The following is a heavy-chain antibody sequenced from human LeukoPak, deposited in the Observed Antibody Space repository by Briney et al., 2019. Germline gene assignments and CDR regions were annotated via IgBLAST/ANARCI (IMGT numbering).Heavy chain of an antibody. CDR2: ISWNSGSI. V-gene: IGHV3-9*01. Sequence: AGRSLRLSCAASGFTFGDYAMHWVRQAPGKGLEWVSGISWNSGSIGYADSVKGRFTISRDNAKNSLYLQMNSLRAEDTALYYCARAAAGSYYYYYGMDVWGQGTTVTVSS. J-gene: IGHJ6*02. D-gene: IGHD6-13*01. CDR1: GFTFGDYA. CDR3: ARAAAGSYYYYYGMDV.